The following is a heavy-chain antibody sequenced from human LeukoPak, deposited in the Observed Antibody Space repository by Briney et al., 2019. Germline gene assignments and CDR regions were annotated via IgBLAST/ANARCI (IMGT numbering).Heavy chain of an antibody. V-gene: IGHV5-51*01. J-gene: IGHJ6*03. CDR3: ARQRYYYDSSGYYTSYYMDV. Sequence: GESLKISCKGSGYSFTSYWIGWVRQMPGKGLEWMGIIYPGDSDTRYSPSFQGQVTISADKSISTAYLQWSSLKASDTAMYYCARQRYYYDSSGYYTSYYMDVWGKGTTVTISS. CDR2: IYPGDSDT. CDR1: GYSFTSYW. D-gene: IGHD3-22*01.